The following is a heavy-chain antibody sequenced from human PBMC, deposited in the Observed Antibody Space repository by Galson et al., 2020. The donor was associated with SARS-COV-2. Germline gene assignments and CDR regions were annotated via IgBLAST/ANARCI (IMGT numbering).Heavy chain of an antibody. Sequence: GGSLRLYCAASGYTFSAYAMSWVRQAPGRGLEWVSALSGNGNHIYYADSVRGRFTTPRDNSMNTLYLQLNSLRGEEPALEYCAKEKFCNGDDCYSCDHWGQGTRVTVSS. CDR1: GYTFSAYA. CDR2: LSGNGNHI. CDR3: AKEKFCNGDDCYSCDH. J-gene: IGHJ4*02. V-gene: IGHV3-23*01. D-gene: IGHD2-15*01.